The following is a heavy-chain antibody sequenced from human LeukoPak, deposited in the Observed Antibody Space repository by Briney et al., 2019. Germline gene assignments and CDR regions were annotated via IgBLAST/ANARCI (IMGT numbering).Heavy chain of an antibody. CDR2: IYCSGST. D-gene: IGHD6-13*01. CDR3: ARGYSSIRGWFDP. J-gene: IGHJ5*02. Sequence: NPSETLSLTCTVSGXSVSSGSDYWNWIRQPPGKGLEWIGYIYCSGSTNYNPSLNSRVTISLDTSKNQFSLKLSSVTAADTAVFYCARGYSSIRGWFDPWGQGTPVTVSS. CDR1: GXSVSSGSDY. V-gene: IGHV4-61*01.